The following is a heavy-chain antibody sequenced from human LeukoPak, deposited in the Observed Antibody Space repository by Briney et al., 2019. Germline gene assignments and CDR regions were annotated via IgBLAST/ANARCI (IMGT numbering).Heavy chain of an antibody. V-gene: IGHV3-11*06. J-gene: IGHJ4*02. D-gene: IGHD6-13*01. CDR2: ISSRTSYT. CDR1: GFTFSDYY. Sequence: PGGSLRLSCAASGFTFSDYYMNWIRQAPGKGLEWVSYISSRTSYTNYADSVEGRFTISRDNAKNSLYLQMNSLRDEDTAVYYCARVWGIAAAGGEIEYWGQGTLVTVSS. CDR3: ARVWGIAAAGGEIEY.